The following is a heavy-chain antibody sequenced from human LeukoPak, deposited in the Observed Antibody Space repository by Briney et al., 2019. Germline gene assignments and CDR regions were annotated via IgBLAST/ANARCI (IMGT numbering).Heavy chain of an antibody. V-gene: IGHV5-51*01. CDR3: ARRPGYCSSTSCSQYGWFDP. CDR1: GYSFTSYW. D-gene: IGHD2-2*01. CDR2: IYPGDSDT. J-gene: IGHJ5*02. Sequence: GESLKISCNGSGYSFTSYWIGWVRQMPGKGLEWMGIIYPGDSDTRYSPSFQGQVTISADKSISTAYLQWSSLKASGTAMYYCARRPGYCSSTSCSQYGWFDPWGQGTLVTVSS.